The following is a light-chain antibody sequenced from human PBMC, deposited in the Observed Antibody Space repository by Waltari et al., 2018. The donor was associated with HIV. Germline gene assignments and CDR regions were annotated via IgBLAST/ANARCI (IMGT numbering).Light chain of an antibody. V-gene: IGLV2-8*01. CDR2: DVI. Sequence: QSALTQPPSASGSPGQSVTLSCTGTSSDVGGYHYLPWHQQHPGKAPKLMIYDVIKRPSGVPDRFSGSKSGNTASLTVSGLQPEDEADYYCSSHAGSKVVFGGGTRLTVL. CDR3: SSHAGSKVV. J-gene: IGLJ2*01. CDR1: SSDVGGYHY.